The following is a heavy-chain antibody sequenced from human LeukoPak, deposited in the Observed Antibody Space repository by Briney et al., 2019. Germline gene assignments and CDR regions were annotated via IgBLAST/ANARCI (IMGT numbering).Heavy chain of an antibody. D-gene: IGHD6-19*01. CDR2: ISSSSSYI. Sequence: GGSLRLSCAASGFTFSSYSMNWVRQAPGKGLEWVSSISSSSSYIYYADSVKGRFTISRDNAKNSLYLQMNSLRAEDTAVYYCARKSDGYSSGWYTTNYYYYYMDVWGKGTTVTVSS. CDR1: GFTFSSYS. V-gene: IGHV3-21*01. CDR3: ARKSDGYSSGWYTTNYYYYYMDV. J-gene: IGHJ6*03.